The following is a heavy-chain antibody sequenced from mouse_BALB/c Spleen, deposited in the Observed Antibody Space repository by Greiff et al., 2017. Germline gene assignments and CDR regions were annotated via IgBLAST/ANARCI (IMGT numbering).Heavy chain of an antibody. V-gene: IGHV1-77*01. CDR2: IYPGSGST. Sequence: QVQLQQSGPELVKPGASVKMSCKASGYTFTDYVISWVKQRTGQGLEWIGEIYPGSGSTYYNEKFKGKATLTADKSSNTAYMQFSSLTSEDSAVYFCARGGGNGSYYCDYWGQGTTLTVSS. CDR3: ARGGGNGSYYCDY. D-gene: IGHD2-1*01. J-gene: IGHJ2*01. CDR1: GYTFTDYV.